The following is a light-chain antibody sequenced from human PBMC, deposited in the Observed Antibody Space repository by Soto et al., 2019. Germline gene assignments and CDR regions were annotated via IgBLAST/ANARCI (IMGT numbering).Light chain of an antibody. CDR2: EIS. V-gene: IGLV2-8*01. Sequence: SALTRPPSASGSPGQSVTVSCTGNSSDVGRYTYISWYQQRPGKAPKLIIYEISKRPSGVPDRLSSFKYGNTASLTGSGLQAEDEADYYCSSYAGNSRYVVGTGTKVTV. CDR3: SSYAGNSRYV. CDR1: SSDVGRYTY. J-gene: IGLJ1*01.